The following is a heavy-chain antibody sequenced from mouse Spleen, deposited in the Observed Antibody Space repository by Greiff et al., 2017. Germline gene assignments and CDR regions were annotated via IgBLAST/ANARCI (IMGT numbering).Heavy chain of an antibody. J-gene: IGHJ2*01. V-gene: IGHV1-18*01. CDR2: INPNNGGT. CDR3: ARGVNWGFDY. D-gene: IGHD4-1*01. Sequence: VQLQQSGPELVKPGASVKIPCKASGYTFTDYNMAWVQQSPGKSLEWIGAINPNNGGTIYNQKFKGKSTLTVDKSSSTAYMQLRSLTSEDTAVYFCARGVNWGFDYWGQGTTLTVSS. CDR1: GYTFTDYN.